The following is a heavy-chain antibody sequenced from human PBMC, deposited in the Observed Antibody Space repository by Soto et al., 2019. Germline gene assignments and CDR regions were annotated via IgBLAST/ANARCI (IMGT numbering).Heavy chain of an antibody. CDR3: ARVSADDYGDYVGSAFDI. CDR1: GFTFSSYW. V-gene: IGHV3-74*01. D-gene: IGHD4-17*01. Sequence: EVQLVESGGGLVQPGGSLRLSCAASGFTFSSYWMHWVRQAPGKGLVWVSRINSDGSSTSYADSVKGRFTISRDTAKNTLYLQMNSLRAEDTAVYYCARVSADDYGDYVGSAFDIWGQGTMVTVSS. J-gene: IGHJ3*02. CDR2: INSDGSST.